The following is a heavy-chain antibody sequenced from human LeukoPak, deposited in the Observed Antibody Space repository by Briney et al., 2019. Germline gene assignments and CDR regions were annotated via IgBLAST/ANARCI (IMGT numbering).Heavy chain of an antibody. Sequence: GGSLRLSCAASGFTFSSYSMNWVRQAPGKGLEWVSSISSSSSYIYYADSVKGRSTISRDNAKNSLYLQMNSLRAEDTAVYYCARVKGAYGDSPFDYWGQGTLVTVSS. D-gene: IGHD4-17*01. CDR1: GFTFSSYS. J-gene: IGHJ4*02. CDR2: ISSSSSYI. V-gene: IGHV3-21*01. CDR3: ARVKGAYGDSPFDY.